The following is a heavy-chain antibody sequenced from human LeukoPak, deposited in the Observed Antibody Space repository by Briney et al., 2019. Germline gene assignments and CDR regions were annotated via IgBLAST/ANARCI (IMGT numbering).Heavy chain of an antibody. V-gene: IGHV3-30*18. CDR2: SSYDGSST. J-gene: IGHJ1*01. Sequence: PGRSLRLSCAASRFTFSSFGMDWVRQTPGKGLEWVAVSSYDGSSTFYADSVKGRFTISRDNSKNTLYLQMSSLRAEDTAVYYCAKDRYYDILTGCPQHWGQGILVTVSS. CDR1: RFTFSSFG. CDR3: AKDRYYDILTGCPQH. D-gene: IGHD3-9*01.